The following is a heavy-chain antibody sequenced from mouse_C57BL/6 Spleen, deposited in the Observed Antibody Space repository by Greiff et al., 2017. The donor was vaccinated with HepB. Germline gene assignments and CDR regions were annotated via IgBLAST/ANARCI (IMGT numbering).Heavy chain of an antibody. CDR3: ARAVLRFYFDY. Sequence: EVKVEESGPGLVKPSQSLSLTCSVTGYSITSGYYWNWIRQFPGNKLEWMGYISYDGSNNYNPSLKNRISITRDTSKNQFFLKLNSVTTEDTATYYCARAVLRFYFDYWGQGTTLTVSS. CDR2: ISYDGSN. J-gene: IGHJ2*01. D-gene: IGHD1-1*01. V-gene: IGHV3-6*01. CDR1: GYSITSGYY.